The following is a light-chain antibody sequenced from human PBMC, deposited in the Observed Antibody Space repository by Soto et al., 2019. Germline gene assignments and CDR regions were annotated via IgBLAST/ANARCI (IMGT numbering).Light chain of an antibody. J-gene: IGKJ2*01. CDR3: QQYNNWPRYT. CDR1: QSVSRN. CDR2: GAS. Sequence: EIVLPPSQATMSFSPGEMAPLSCRTSQSVSRNLAWYQQKPGQAPRLLIYGASNRATGIPARFSGSGSGTDFTLTISRLEPEDFAVYYCQQYNNWPRYTCGQGPK. V-gene: IGKV3-11*01.